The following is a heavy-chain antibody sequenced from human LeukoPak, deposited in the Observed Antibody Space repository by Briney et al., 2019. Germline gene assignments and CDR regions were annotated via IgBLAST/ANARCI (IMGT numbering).Heavy chain of an antibody. V-gene: IGHV1-18*01. Sequence: EASVKVSCRASGYTFTSYGISWVRQAPGQGLEWMGWLSAYNGNTNYAQKVQGRVTMTTDTSTSTVYMELRNLRSDDTAVYYCARDYPARSSTSCLHDYWGQGTLVTVSS. CDR3: ARDYPARSSTSCLHDY. J-gene: IGHJ4*02. D-gene: IGHD2-2*01. CDR2: LSAYNGNT. CDR1: GYTFTSYG.